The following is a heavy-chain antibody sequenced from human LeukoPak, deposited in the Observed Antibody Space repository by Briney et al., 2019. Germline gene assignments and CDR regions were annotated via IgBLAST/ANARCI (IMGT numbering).Heavy chain of an antibody. J-gene: IGHJ4*02. Sequence: GGSLRLSCAASEFSVGSNYMTWVRQAPGKGLEWVSLIYSGGSTYYADSVKGRFTISRDNSKNTLYLQMNTLRAEDTAVYYCAKLLGDATTYDYWGQGALVAVSS. V-gene: IGHV3-66*04. D-gene: IGHD1-1*01. CDR3: AKLLGDATTYDY. CDR1: EFSVGSNY. CDR2: IYSGGST.